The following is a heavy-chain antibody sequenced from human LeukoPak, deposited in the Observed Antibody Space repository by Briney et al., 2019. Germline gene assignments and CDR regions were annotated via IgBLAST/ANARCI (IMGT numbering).Heavy chain of an antibody. D-gene: IGHD1-26*01. Sequence: QTGGSLRLSCAASGFTFSTYWMHWVRQAPGKGLVWVSRINSEETVANYADSVRGRFTISRDNAKNTLYLQMNSLGAEDTAVYYCARESTVGPIQTDALDIWGQGTMVTVSS. J-gene: IGHJ3*02. CDR3: ARESTVGPIQTDALDI. CDR1: GFTFSTYW. V-gene: IGHV3-74*01. CDR2: INSEETVA.